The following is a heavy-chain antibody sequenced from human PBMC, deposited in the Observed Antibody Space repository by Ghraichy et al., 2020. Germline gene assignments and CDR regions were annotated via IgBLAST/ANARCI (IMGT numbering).Heavy chain of an antibody. D-gene: IGHD3-10*01. CDR3: AGISDYLNY. CDR1: GGSISSYY. Sequence: SETLSLTCTVSGGSISSYYWNWIRQPPGRGLEWIGYIYYNGNTNYNPSLKSRVTISKDTSNNQFSLRLSSVTAADTAVYYCAGISDYLNYWGQGALVTVSS. CDR2: IYYNGNT. J-gene: IGHJ4*02. V-gene: IGHV4-59*01.